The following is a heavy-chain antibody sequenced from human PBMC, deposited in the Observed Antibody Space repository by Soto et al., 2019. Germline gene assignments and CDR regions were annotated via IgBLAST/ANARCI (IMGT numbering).Heavy chain of an antibody. Sequence: PSETLSLTCTVSGGSISSSSYYWAWNRQSPGKGLEWIGSVYYNGFTYYNPSLKSRVTISVDTSKNQFSLKLTSVTAADTAVYYCARMGDFWSGPGELDPWGQGTPVTVS. J-gene: IGHJ5*02. D-gene: IGHD3-3*01. CDR3: ARMGDFWSGPGELDP. CDR1: GGSISSSSYY. CDR2: VYYNGFT. V-gene: IGHV4-39*01.